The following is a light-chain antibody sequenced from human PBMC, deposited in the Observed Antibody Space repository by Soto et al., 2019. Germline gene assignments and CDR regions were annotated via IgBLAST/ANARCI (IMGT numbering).Light chain of an antibody. Sequence: DIQMTQSTSTLSASVGDRVTITCRPSQTISSWLAWYQQKPGKAPNLLIYKASSLESGVPSRFSGSGSGTEFTLTISSLQPDDFATYYCQQYNGYPYTFGQGTRLEIK. CDR1: QTISSW. CDR2: KAS. J-gene: IGKJ2*01. CDR3: QQYNGYPYT. V-gene: IGKV1-5*03.